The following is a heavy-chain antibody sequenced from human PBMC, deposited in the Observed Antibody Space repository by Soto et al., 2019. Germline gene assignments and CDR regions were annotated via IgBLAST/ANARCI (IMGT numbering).Heavy chain of an antibody. V-gene: IGHV3-23*01. Sequence: GGSLRLSCAASGFTFNSYAMSWVRQPPGKGLEWVSAISGRGDSTYYADSVKGRFTISRDNSKNTLYLQLSSLRAEDTAVYYCAKGGGDYQLLRDYWGQGTLVTVSS. D-gene: IGHD2-2*01. J-gene: IGHJ4*02. CDR1: GFTFNSYA. CDR3: AKGGGDYQLLRDY. CDR2: ISGRGDST.